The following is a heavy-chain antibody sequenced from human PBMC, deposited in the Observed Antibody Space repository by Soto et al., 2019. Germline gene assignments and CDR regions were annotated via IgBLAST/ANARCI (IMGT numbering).Heavy chain of an antibody. CDR1: GYTLTELS. Sequence: ASVKVSCKVSGYTLTELSMHWVRQAPGKGLEWMGGFDPEDGETIYAQKFQGRVTMTEDTSTDTAYMELSSLRSEDTAVYYCATYSSRCFVVQGAFAIRGQGTMVTVSS. D-gene: IGHD6-13*01. V-gene: IGHV1-24*01. J-gene: IGHJ3*02. CDR3: ATYSSRCFVVQGAFAI. CDR2: FDPEDGET.